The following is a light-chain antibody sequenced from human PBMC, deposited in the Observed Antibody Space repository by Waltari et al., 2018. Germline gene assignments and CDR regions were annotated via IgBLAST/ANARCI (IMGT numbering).Light chain of an antibody. J-gene: IGKJ1*01. CDR2: AAS. Sequence: DIQMTQSPSSLSASVVDRVTITCRASQSISSYLNWDQQKPGKAPKLRIYAASSLQSGVPSRFSGSGSGTDFTLTISSLQPEDFATYYCQQSYSTPWTFGQGTKVEIK. CDR1: QSISSY. V-gene: IGKV1-39*01. CDR3: QQSYSTPWT.